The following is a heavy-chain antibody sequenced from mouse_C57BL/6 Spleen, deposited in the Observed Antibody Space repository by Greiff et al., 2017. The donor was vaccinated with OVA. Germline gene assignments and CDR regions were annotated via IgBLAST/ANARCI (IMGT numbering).Heavy chain of an antibody. D-gene: IGHD2-2*01. Sequence: VQLQQSGAELVRPGTSVKVSCKASGYAFTNYLIEWVKQRPGQGLEWIGVINPGSGGTNYNEKFKGKATLTADKSSSTAYMQLSSLTSEDSAVYFCARSIYYGSRYFDVWGTGTTVTVSS. V-gene: IGHV1-54*01. CDR1: GYAFTNYL. CDR3: ARSIYYGSRYFDV. CDR2: INPGSGGT. J-gene: IGHJ1*03.